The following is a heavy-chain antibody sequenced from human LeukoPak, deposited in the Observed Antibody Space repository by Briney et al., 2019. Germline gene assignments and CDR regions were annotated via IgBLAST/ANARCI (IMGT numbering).Heavy chain of an antibody. V-gene: IGHV3-21*01. CDR2: ISSSSSYI. CDR1: RFTFSSYS. J-gene: IGHJ4*02. Sequence: GGSLRLSCAASRFTFSSYSMNWVRQAPGKGLEWVSSISSSSSYIYYADSVKGRFTISRDNAKNSLYLQMNSLRAEDTAVYYCARGYSYETPPDYWGQGTLVTVSS. CDR3: ARGYSYETPPDY. D-gene: IGHD5-18*01.